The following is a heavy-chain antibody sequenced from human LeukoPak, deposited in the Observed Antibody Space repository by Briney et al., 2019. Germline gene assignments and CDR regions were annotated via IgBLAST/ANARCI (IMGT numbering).Heavy chain of an antibody. Sequence: GGSLRLSCAASGFTFSSYWMHWARQVPGKGLVWVSRINSDGSSTSYADSVKGRFTISRDNAKNTLYVQMNSLRAENTAVYYWSTGSGHAFDSWGRGTMVTVPS. J-gene: IGHJ3*02. CDR3: STGSGHAFDS. V-gene: IGHV3-74*01. D-gene: IGHD3-10*01. CDR2: INSDGSST. CDR1: GFTFSSYW.